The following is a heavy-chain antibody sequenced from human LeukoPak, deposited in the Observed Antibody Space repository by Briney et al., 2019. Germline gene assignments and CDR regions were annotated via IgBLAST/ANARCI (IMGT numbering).Heavy chain of an antibody. CDR1: GFTVSSNY. D-gene: IGHD3-3*01. CDR2: IYSGGST. J-gene: IGHJ4*02. CDR3: ARGTDFLSIDN. Sequence: PGGSLRLSCAASGFTVSSNYMSWVRQAPGKGLEWVSVIYSGGSTYYADSVKGRFTISRDNSKNTLYLQMNSLRAEDTAVYYCARGTDFLSIDNWGQGTLVTVSS. V-gene: IGHV3-53*01.